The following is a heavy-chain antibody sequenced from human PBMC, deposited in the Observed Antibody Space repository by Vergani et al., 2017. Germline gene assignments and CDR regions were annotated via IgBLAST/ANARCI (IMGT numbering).Heavy chain of an antibody. CDR1: GFTFSSYG. CDR3: AKDLVSYDSSGLFDY. J-gene: IGHJ4*02. CDR2: ISYDGSNK. Sequence: QVQLVESGGGVVQPGRSLRLSCAASGFTFSSYGMHWVRQAPGKGLEWVAVISYDGSNKYYADSVKGRFTISRDNSKNTLDLQMNSLRAEDTAVYYCAKDLVSYDSSGLFDYWGQGTLVTVSS. D-gene: IGHD3-22*01. V-gene: IGHV3-30*18.